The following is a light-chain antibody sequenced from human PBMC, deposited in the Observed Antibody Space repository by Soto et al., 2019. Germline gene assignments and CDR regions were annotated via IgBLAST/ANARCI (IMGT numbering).Light chain of an antibody. CDR3: LQYDSYPVT. V-gene: IGKV1-17*01. CDR2: AAS. J-gene: IGKJ5*01. Sequence: HMTQSPSSVSASLGASVPIAGRAGQDIRSDLGWYQQKPGRAPKRLIYAASSLQSGVPSRFSGSGSGTEFTLTINSLQPEDFGTYYCLQYDSYPVTFGQGTKLDIK. CDR1: QDIRSD.